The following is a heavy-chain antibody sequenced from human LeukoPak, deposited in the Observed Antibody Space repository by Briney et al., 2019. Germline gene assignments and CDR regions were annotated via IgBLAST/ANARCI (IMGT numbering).Heavy chain of an antibody. CDR1: GFTFSRYD. V-gene: IGHV3-64*01. Sequence: GSLRLSCAASGFTFSRYDMHWVRQAPGKGLEYVSTINSDGDSTYYANSVKGRFTMSRDNSKNTLYLQMNSLRAEDTAVYYCAKDPTHSRVWDNYDYINLSKWGQGTLVTVSS. CDR2: INSDGDST. D-gene: IGHD3-16*01. CDR3: AKDPTHSRVWDNYDYINLSK. J-gene: IGHJ4*02.